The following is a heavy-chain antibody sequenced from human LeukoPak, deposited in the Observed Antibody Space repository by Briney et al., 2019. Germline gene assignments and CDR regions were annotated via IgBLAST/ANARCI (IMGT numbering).Heavy chain of an antibody. CDR3: AREQPEYSRARWFDP. V-gene: IGHV4-39*07. J-gene: IGHJ5*02. CDR2: IYYSGST. D-gene: IGHD6-6*01. CDR1: GGSISSSSYY. Sequence: SETLSLTCTVSGGSISSSSYYWGWIRQPPGKGLEWIGSIYYSGSTYYNPSLKSRVTISVDTSKNQFSLKLSSVTAADTAVYYCAREQPEYSRARWFDPWGQGTLVTVSS.